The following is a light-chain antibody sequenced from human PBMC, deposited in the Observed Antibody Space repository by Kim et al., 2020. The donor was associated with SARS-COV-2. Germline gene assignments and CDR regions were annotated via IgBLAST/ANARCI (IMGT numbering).Light chain of an antibody. CDR1: SLRSYY. CDR3: NSRDSSGNHLV. CDR2: GKN. Sequence: SSELTQDPAVSVALGQTVTITCQGDSLRSYYASWYQKKPGQAPVLVIYGKNNRPSGIPDRFSGSSSGNTASLTITGAQAEDEADYYCNSRDSSGNHLVFG. V-gene: IGLV3-19*01. J-gene: IGLJ3*02.